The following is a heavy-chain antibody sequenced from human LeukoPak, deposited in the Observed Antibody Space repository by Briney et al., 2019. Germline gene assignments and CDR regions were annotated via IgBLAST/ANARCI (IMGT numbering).Heavy chain of an antibody. D-gene: IGHD3-10*01. V-gene: IGHV3-30*01. CDR3: ARDSTYYYASGSSGPHYFDS. J-gene: IGHJ4*02. Sequence: GGSLRLSCAASGFTFSSYAMHWVRQAPGKGLGWLAVISYDGSYKYYVDSVKGRFTISRDNSKNTLYLQMNSLRVEDTAVYYCARDSTYYYASGSSGPHYFDSWGQGTLVTVSS. CDR1: GFTFSSYA. CDR2: ISYDGSYK.